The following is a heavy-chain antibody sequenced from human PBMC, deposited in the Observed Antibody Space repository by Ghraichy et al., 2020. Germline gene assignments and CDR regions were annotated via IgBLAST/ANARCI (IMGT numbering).Heavy chain of an antibody. Sequence: SETLSLTCTVSGGSISSYYWSWIRQPPGKGLEWIGYIYYSGSTNYNPSLKSRVTISVDTSKNQFSLKLSSVTAADTAVYYCARSLSPISRNYGDYHLTPVKLKGGMDVWGQGTTVTVSS. CDR2: IYYSGST. D-gene: IGHD4-17*01. CDR3: ARSLSPISRNYGDYHLTPVKLKGGMDV. CDR1: GGSISSYY. V-gene: IGHV4-59*01. J-gene: IGHJ6*02.